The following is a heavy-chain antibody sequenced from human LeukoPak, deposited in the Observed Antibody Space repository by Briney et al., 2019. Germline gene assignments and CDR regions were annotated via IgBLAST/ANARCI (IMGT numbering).Heavy chain of an antibody. V-gene: IGHV1-69*13. CDR2: IILIFGTA. D-gene: IGHD6-6*01. CDR3: AQISYSSSSGQCY. J-gene: IGHJ4*02. CDR1: GGTFSSYA. Sequence: SVKVSCKASGGTFSSYAISWVRQAPGQGLEWMGGIILIFGTANYAQKFQGRVTITADESTSTAYMELSSLRSEDTAVYYCAQISYSSSSGQCYWGQGTLVTVSS.